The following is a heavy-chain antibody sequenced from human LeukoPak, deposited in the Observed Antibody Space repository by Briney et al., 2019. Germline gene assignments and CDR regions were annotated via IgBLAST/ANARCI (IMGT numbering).Heavy chain of an antibody. CDR3: ARDGSGQWLDY. D-gene: IGHD3-10*01. CDR2: INSDGSRT. J-gene: IGHJ4*02. V-gene: IGHV3-74*01. Sequence: GGSLRLSCAASGFTFSSDWMHWVRQAPGKGLVWVSRINSDGSRTNYADSVKGRFTISRDNAKNTLYLQINSLRAEDTAVYYCARDGSGQWLDYWGQGTLVTVSS. CDR1: GFTFSSDW.